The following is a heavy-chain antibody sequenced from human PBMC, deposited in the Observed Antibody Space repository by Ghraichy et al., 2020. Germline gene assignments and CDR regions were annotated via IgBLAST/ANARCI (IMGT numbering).Heavy chain of an antibody. CDR1: GFTFTNYA. Sequence: GGSLRLSCAASGFTFTNYAMSWVRQAPGKGLEWVSVISDSAGTTYYADSVKGRFTISRDNSKKKLYLQMNSLRAEDTAVYYCAKDLWIAVAGNLFDYWGQGTLVTVSS. J-gene: IGHJ4*02. V-gene: IGHV3-23*01. CDR3: AKDLWIAVAGNLFDY. CDR2: ISDSAGTT. D-gene: IGHD6-19*01.